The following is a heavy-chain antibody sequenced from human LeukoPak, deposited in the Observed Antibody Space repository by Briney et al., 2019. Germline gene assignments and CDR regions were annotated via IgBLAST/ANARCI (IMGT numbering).Heavy chain of an antibody. CDR2: IYWNDDT. CDR1: GFSLSTSGVG. CDR3: AHLPPPIYCDSGSSCIYYFDY. D-gene: IGHD2-2*01. J-gene: IGHJ4*02. Sequence: SGPTPVNPTQTLTLTCTFSGFSLSTSGVGVGWIRQPPGKALEWLALIYWNDDTRYSYSPSLNRRLTITKDTSKNQVVLTMTNMDPVDTATYYCAHLPPPIYCDSGSSCIYYFDYWGQGTLVTVSS. V-gene: IGHV2-5*01.